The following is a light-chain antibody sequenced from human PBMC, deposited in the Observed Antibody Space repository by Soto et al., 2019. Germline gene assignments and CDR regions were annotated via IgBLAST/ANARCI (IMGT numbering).Light chain of an antibody. J-gene: IGKJ5*01. CDR2: DAS. Sequence: EIVLTQSPATLSLSPGERATLSCRASQSVSSYLAWYQQKPGQAPRLLIYDASNRATGIPARFSGSESGTDCTLTISSLEPEDFALYYCQQRSNWPITFGQGTRLEIK. CDR1: QSVSSY. V-gene: IGKV3-11*01. CDR3: QQRSNWPIT.